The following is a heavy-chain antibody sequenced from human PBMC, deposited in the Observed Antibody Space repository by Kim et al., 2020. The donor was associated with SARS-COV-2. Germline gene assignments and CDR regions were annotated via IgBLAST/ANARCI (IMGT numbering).Heavy chain of an antibody. CDR2: IIPIFGIA. CDR3: ARARRDDISLATYYMDV. Sequence: SVKVSCKASGGTFSSYAISWVRQAPGQGLEWMGRIIPIFGIANYAQKFQGRVTITADKSTSTAYMELSSLRSEDTAVYYCARARRDDISLATYYMDVWGKGTTVTVSS. CDR1: GGTFSSYA. D-gene: IGHD3-9*01. J-gene: IGHJ6*03. V-gene: IGHV1-69*04.